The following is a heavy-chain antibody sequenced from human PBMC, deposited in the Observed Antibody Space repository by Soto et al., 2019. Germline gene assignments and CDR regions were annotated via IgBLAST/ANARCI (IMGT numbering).Heavy chain of an antibody. J-gene: IGHJ4*02. Sequence: EVQLVESGGGLVQPGGSLRLSCAASGFTFISYSMNWVRQTPGKGLDRVSYISSSSSTIYYADSVKGRFTISRDTAKNLLYLQMNSLGAEDTAVYYCARDYISYGPFDYWRQGILVTVSS. CDR2: ISSSSSTI. V-gene: IGHV3-48*01. CDR3: ARDYISYGPFDY. D-gene: IGHD5-18*01. CDR1: GFTFISYS.